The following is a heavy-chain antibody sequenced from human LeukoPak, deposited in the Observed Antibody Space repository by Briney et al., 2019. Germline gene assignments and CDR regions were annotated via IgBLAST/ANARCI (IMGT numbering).Heavy chain of an antibody. CDR3: AKDSWGSSSWYLDY. J-gene: IGHJ4*02. Sequence: GGSLRLSCAASGFTFSSYGMRWVRQAPGKGLEWVAVISYDGSNKYYADSVKGRFTISRDNSKNTLYLQMNSLRAEDTAVYYCAKDSWGSSSWYLDYWGQGTLVTVSS. CDR1: GFTFSSYG. V-gene: IGHV3-30*18. CDR2: ISYDGSNK. D-gene: IGHD6-13*01.